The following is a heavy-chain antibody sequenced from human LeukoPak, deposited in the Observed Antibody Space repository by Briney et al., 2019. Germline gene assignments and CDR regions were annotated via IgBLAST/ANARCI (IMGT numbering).Heavy chain of an antibody. D-gene: IGHD3-10*01. CDR3: AREQNTMVRGVPSL. Sequence: ASVKVSCKASGYTFTSYYMHWVRQAPGQGLEWMGIINPSGGSTSYAQKFQGRVTMTRDTSISTAYMELSRLRSDDTAVYYCAREQNTMVRGVPSLWGQGTLVTVSS. J-gene: IGHJ4*02. CDR1: GYTFTSYY. CDR2: INPSGGST. V-gene: IGHV1-46*01.